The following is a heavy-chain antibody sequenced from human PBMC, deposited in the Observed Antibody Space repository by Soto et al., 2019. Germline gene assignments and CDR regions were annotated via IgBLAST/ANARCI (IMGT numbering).Heavy chain of an antibody. CDR2: IYSNGDT. Sequence: PLSLTCSVSSDSMNSGGYYWSWIRQHPGKGLEWIGYIYSNGDTYYNPSLKSRVTISVDTSKNQFSLNLTSVTAADTAVYYCARRGGSSSGYYYYAMDVWGQGTTVTVSS. CDR3: ARRGGSSSGYYYYAMDV. CDR1: SDSMNSGGYY. J-gene: IGHJ6*02. V-gene: IGHV4-31*03. D-gene: IGHD6-6*01.